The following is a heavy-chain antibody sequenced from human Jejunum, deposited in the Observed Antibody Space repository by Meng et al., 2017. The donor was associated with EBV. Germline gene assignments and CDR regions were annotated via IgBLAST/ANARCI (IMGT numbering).Heavy chain of an antibody. D-gene: IGHD2-2*01. CDR3: ARDISSSTGWWLDP. J-gene: IGHJ5*02. Sequence: QVQPGQAGAKVKKPGASVKVSCKESGYTFTGHWVHWVRQAPGQGLEWMGIINPNDGSTSHAQKFQGRVTMTRDTSTSRVYMELSSLTSEDTAVYYCARDISSSTGWWLDPWGQGTLVTVSS. CDR1: GYTFTGHW. V-gene: IGHV1-46*01. CDR2: INPNDGST.